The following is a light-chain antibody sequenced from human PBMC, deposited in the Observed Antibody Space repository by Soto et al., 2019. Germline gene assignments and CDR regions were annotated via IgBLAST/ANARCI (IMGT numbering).Light chain of an antibody. V-gene: IGKV3-11*01. CDR3: QQRSTWPLT. Sequence: EIVLTQSPATLSLSPGERATLSCRASQSVSSYLAWYQQKPGQAPRLLICDPSYRATGIPARFSGRGSGTDFTLTISSLGPEDFAVYYCQQRSTWPLTFGGGTKVEIK. CDR1: QSVSSY. CDR2: DPS. J-gene: IGKJ4*01.